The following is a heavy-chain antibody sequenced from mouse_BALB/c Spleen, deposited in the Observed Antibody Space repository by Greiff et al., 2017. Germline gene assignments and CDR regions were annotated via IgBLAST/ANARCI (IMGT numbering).Heavy chain of an antibody. CDR3: ARGYAYDEGYYFDY. CDR2: ISNLAYSI. J-gene: IGHJ2*01. V-gene: IGHV5-15*02. Sequence: EVQLVESGGGLVQPGGSRKLSCAASGFTFSDYGMAWVRQAPGKGPEWVAFISNLAYSIYYADTVTGRFTISRENAKNTLYLEMSSLRSEDTAMYYGARGYAYDEGYYFDYWGQGTTLTVSS. CDR1: GFTFSDYG. D-gene: IGHD2-2*01.